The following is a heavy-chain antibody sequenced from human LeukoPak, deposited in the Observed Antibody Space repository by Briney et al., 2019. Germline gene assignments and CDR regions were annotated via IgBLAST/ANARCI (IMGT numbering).Heavy chain of an antibody. V-gene: IGHV3-53*01. Sequence: GGSLRLSCAASGFTVSSNYMSWVRQAPGKGLEGGSVIYSGGSTYYADSVKGRFTISRDNSKTTLYLQMNSLRAEDTAVYYCARGGLGYDILTGYYTTDAFDIWGQGAMVTVSS. J-gene: IGHJ3*02. CDR3: ARGGLGYDILTGYYTTDAFDI. D-gene: IGHD3-9*01. CDR1: GFTVSSNY. CDR2: IYSGGST.